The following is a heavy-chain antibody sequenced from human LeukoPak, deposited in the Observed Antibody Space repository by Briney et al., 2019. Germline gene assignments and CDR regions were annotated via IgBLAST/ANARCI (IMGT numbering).Heavy chain of an antibody. CDR1: GGSISSYY. CDR3: ARGISYFDY. J-gene: IGHJ4*02. CDR2: IYYSGST. V-gene: IGHV4-59*01. Sequence: ASETLSLTCTVSGGSISSYYWSWIRQPPGKGLEWIGYIYYSGSTSYNPSLKSRVTISVDTSKNQFSLKLSSVTAADTAVYYCARGISYFDYWGQGTLVTVSS.